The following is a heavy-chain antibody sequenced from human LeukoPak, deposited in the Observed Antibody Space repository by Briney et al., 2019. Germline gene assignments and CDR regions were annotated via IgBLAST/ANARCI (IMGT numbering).Heavy chain of an antibody. Sequence: SETLSLTCTVSGGSISSYYWNWIRQPPGEGLEWIGYIYYSGSTNYNPSLKGRVTISVDTSKNQFSLKLSSVTAADTAVYYCAGRLWRRDGYNLSAFDIWGQGTMDTVSS. V-gene: IGHV4-59*01. D-gene: IGHD5-24*01. CDR3: AGRLWRRDGYNLSAFDI. CDR2: IYYSGST. J-gene: IGHJ3*02. CDR1: GGSISSYY.